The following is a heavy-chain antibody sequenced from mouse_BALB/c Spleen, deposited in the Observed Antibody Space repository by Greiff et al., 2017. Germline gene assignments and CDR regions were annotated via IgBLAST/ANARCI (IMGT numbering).Heavy chain of an antibody. CDR2: INPSSGYT. J-gene: IGHJ3*01. D-gene: IGHD1-1*01. CDR3: ARRGYGSSYPAWFAY. CDR1: GYTFTSYT. V-gene: IGHV1-4*01. Sequence: QVQLQQSGAELARPGASVKMSCKASGYTFTSYTMHWVNQRPGQGLEWIGYINPSSGYTNYNQKFKDKATLTADKSSSTAYMQLSSLTSEDSAVYYCARRGYGSSYPAWFAYWGQGTLVTVSA.